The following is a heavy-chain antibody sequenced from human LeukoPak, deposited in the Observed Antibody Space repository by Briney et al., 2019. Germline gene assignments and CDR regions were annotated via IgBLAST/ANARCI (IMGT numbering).Heavy chain of an antibody. Sequence: GGSLRLSCEASGLSFGDYTMHWVRQPPGKGLEWVSLISRNGAATKYADSVRGRFTVSRDNSKNSLYLQMNSLSTEDTALYYCARQNGGAEYGDYGHWGQGILVTVSS. J-gene: IGHJ4*02. CDR2: ISRNGAAT. CDR3: ARQNGGAEYGDYGH. V-gene: IGHV3-43*01. D-gene: IGHD4-17*01. CDR1: GLSFGDYT.